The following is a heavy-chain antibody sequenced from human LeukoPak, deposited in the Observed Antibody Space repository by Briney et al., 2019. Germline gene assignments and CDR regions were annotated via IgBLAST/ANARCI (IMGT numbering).Heavy chain of an antibody. CDR1: GGSFSGYY. CDR2: INHSGST. D-gene: IGHD2-15*01. J-gene: IGHJ5*02. Sequence: SETLSLTCAVYGGSFSGYYWSWIRQPPGKGLEWIGEINHSGSTNYNPSLKSRVTISVDPSKNQFSLKLTSVTAADTAVYYCARGHDGVVGWFAPWGRGTLVTVSS. V-gene: IGHV4-34*01. CDR3: ARGHDGVVGWFAP.